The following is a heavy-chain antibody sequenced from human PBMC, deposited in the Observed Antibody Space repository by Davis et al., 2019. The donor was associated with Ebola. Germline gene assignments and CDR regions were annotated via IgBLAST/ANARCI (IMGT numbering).Heavy chain of an antibody. Sequence: GESLKISCAASGFTFSDSTMNWVRQAPGKGLEWVSSISTTSTYIYYSDSVKGRFTISRDNAKSSLYLQMNSLRAEDTAVYYCARDANGMDVWGQGTTVTVSS. J-gene: IGHJ6*02. CDR1: GFTFSDST. V-gene: IGHV3-21*01. CDR2: ISTTSTYI. CDR3: ARDANGMDV.